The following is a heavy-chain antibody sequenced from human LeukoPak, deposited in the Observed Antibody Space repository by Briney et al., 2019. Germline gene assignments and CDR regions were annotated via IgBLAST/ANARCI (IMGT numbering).Heavy chain of an antibody. Sequence: GGSLRLSCAASGFTFDDYAMHWVRQAPGKGLEWVSGISWNSGSIAYADSVKGRFTISRDNAKNSLYLQMNSLRAEDTALYYCAKELRDTLDYWGQGTLVTVSS. D-gene: IGHD5-18*01. CDR3: AKELRDTLDY. CDR2: ISWNSGSI. J-gene: IGHJ4*02. V-gene: IGHV3-9*01. CDR1: GFTFDDYA.